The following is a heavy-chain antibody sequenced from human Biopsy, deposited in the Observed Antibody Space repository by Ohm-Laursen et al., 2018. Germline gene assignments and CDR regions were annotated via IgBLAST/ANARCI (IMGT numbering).Heavy chain of an antibody. CDR1: GYTFTNYG. Sequence: SVKVSCKASGYTFTNYGINWVRQAPGQGPEWMGWVNPNSGNTGYAQKFQGRVAMTRSTSISTAYMELSSLTSEDTAVYYCAREPFGQQLGPFDYWGQGALVIVSS. CDR3: AREPFGQQLGPFDY. D-gene: IGHD6-13*01. V-gene: IGHV1-8*01. CDR2: VNPNSGNT. J-gene: IGHJ4*02.